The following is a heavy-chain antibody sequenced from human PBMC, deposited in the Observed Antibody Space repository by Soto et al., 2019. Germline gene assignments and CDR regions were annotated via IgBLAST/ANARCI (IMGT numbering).Heavy chain of an antibody. V-gene: IGHV4-39*01. CDR2: IYHSGST. J-gene: IGHJ6*03. CDR3: ARLGYCSGGSCYYSYYYMDV. CDR1: GGSISSSSYY. Sequence: SETLSLTCTVSGGSISSSSYYWGWIRQPPGKGLEWIGSIYHSGSTYYNPSLKSRVTISVDTSKNQFSLKLSSVTAADTAVYYCARLGYCSGGSCYYSYYYMDVWGKGTTVTVSS. D-gene: IGHD2-15*01.